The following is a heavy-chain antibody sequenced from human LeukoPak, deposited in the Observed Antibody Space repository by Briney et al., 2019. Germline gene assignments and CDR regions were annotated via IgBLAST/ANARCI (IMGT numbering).Heavy chain of an antibody. CDR2: ISYDGSNK. CDR3: AREGIAVAGAFDY. J-gene: IGHJ4*02. V-gene: IGHV3-30-3*01. D-gene: IGHD6-19*01. Sequence: GGSLRLSCAASGFTFSSYAMHWVRQAPGKGLEWVAVISYDGSNKYYADSVKGRFTISRDNSKNTLYLQMNSLRAEDTAVYYCAREGIAVAGAFDYWGQGTLVTVSS. CDR1: GFTFSSYA.